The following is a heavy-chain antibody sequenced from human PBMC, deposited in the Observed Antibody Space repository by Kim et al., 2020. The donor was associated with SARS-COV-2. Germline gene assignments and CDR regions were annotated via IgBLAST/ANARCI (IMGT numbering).Heavy chain of an antibody. CDR3: ASSGSYYNWYFDL. D-gene: IGHD1-26*01. V-gene: IGHV4-59*01. J-gene: IGHJ2*01. Sequence: NPSLKSRVTISVDTSKNQFSLKLSSVTAADTAVYYCASSGSYYNWYFDLWGRGTLVTVSS.